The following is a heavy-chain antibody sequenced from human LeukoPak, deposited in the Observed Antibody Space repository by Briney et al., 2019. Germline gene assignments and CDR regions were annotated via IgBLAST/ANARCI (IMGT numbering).Heavy chain of an antibody. J-gene: IGHJ4*02. V-gene: IGHV3-30*07. CDR1: GFTFSSYA. D-gene: IGHD2-15*01. Sequence: GGSLRLSCAASGFTFSSYAMHWVRQAPGKGLEWVAVISYDGSNKYYADSVKGRFTISRDNSKNTLFLQMDSLRVEDTALYYCAREIVGEGNFDCWGQGTLVTVSS. CDR3: AREIVGEGNFDC. CDR2: ISYDGSNK.